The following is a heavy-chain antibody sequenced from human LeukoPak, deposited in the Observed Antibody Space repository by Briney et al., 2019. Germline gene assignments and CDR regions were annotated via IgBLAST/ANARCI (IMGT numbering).Heavy chain of an antibody. V-gene: IGHV3-7*01. D-gene: IGHD5-12*01. CDR3: VRDGGVSGYDLLDY. J-gene: IGHJ4*02. CDR1: GFTFSNYW. CDR2: INQDATKE. Sequence: GGSLRLSCAASGFTFSNYWMTWVRQAPGKGLEWVAVINQDATKEYYMDSVKARFTISRDNAKNSVSLQMNSLRAEDTAVYYCVRDGGVSGYDLLDYWGQGTLVTVSS.